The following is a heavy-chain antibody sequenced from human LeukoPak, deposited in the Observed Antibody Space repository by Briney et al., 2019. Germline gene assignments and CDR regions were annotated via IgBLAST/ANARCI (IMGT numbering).Heavy chain of an antibody. CDR3: ARDLGGYSYGSHFDY. D-gene: IGHD5-18*01. V-gene: IGHV1-8*01. CDR2: MNPNSGNT. Sequence: ASVKVSCKASGYTFTSYDINWVRQATGQEPEWMGWMNPNSGNTGYAQKFQGRVTMTRNTSISTAYMELSSLRAEDTAVYYCARDLGGYSYGSHFDYWGQGTLVTVSS. J-gene: IGHJ4*02. CDR1: GYTFTSYD.